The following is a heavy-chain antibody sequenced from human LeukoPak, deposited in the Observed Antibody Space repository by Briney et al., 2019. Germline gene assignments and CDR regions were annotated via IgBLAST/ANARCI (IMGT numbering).Heavy chain of an antibody. Sequence: GESLKISCQGSGYIFTSYWISWVRQMPGKGLEWMGRIDPSDSYTNYSPSFQGHVTISADKSISTAYLQWSSLKASDTAMYYCARRSGDAFDIWGQGTMVTVSS. V-gene: IGHV5-10-1*01. CDR2: IDPSDSYT. CDR3: ARRSGDAFDI. D-gene: IGHD3-10*01. CDR1: GYIFTSYW. J-gene: IGHJ3*02.